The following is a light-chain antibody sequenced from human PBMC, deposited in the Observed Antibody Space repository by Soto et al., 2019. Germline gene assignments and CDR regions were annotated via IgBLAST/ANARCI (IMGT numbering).Light chain of an antibody. CDR3: AAWDDSLNAVV. CDR2: SNN. Sequence: QSVLTQPPSASGTPGQRVAISCSGSSSHVGRNTVNWYQQLPGTAPKLLIYSNNQRPSGVPDRFSGSKSGTSASLAISGLQSEDEADYYCAAWDDSLNAVVFGGGTKVTVL. CDR1: SSHVGRNT. V-gene: IGLV1-44*01. J-gene: IGLJ2*01.